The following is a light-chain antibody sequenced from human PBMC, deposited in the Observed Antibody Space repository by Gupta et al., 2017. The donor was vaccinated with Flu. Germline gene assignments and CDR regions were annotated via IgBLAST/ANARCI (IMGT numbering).Light chain of an antibody. CDR1: QSISSY. Sequence: DIQMTQSPLSLSASVGDRVTITCRASQSISSYLNWYQQKPGEAPKLLIYAASSVQSGLASRFRGSGSGTDFTLTITSLQTEDFATYYCQQSYKYPRTFGQGTKLEI. J-gene: IGKJ2*01. CDR2: AAS. CDR3: QQSYKYPRT. V-gene: IGKV1-39*01.